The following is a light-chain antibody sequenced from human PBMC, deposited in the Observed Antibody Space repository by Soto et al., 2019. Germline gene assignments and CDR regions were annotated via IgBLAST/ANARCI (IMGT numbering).Light chain of an antibody. CDR1: QSVNPYY. CDR3: QQYGSSPPVT. V-gene: IGKV3-20*01. J-gene: IGKJ5*01. CDR2: GTS. Sequence: EIVLTQSPGTLSLSPGERATLSCRASQSVNPYYLAWYQQKPGQAPRLLIYGTSGRATGIPDRFSGSGSGTDFTLTISRLEPEDFAVYYCQQYGSSPPVTFGQGTRLEIK.